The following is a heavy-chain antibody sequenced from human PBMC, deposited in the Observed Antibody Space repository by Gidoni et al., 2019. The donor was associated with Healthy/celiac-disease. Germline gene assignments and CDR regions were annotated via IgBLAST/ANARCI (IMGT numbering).Heavy chain of an antibody. V-gene: IGHV4-34*01. D-gene: IGHD6-19*01. CDR3: ARGRVAVAGTFGY. CDR2: INHSGST. J-gene: IGHJ4*02. CDR1: GGSFSGYY. Sequence: QVQLQQWGAGLLKPSETLSLTCAVYGGSFSGYYWSWIRQPPGKGLEWIGEINHSGSTNYNPSLKSRVTISVDTSKNQFSLKLSSVTAADTAVYYCARGRVAVAGTFGYWGQGTLVTVSS.